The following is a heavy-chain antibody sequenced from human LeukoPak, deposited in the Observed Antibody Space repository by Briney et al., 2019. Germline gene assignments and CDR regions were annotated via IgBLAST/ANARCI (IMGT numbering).Heavy chain of an antibody. CDR1: VDSFTNTDFF. D-gene: IGHD3-10*01. J-gene: IGHJ4*02. CDR2: IDDSGRI. V-gene: IGHV4-39*01. CDR3: ARLDGSLAHISGSYPDF. Sequence: PSETLSLTCTVSVDSFTNTDFFWGWIRQPPGKGLECIANIDDSGRIYSNPSLRSRATMSRDTSKNQFSLKVTSVTAADTAVYYCARLDGSLAHISGSYPDFWGQGILVTVSS.